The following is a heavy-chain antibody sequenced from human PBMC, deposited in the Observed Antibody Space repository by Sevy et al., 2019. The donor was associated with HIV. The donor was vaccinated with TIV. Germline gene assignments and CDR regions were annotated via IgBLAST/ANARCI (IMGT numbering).Heavy chain of an antibody. CDR1: GFTFSDYY. J-gene: IGHJ3*02. CDR3: ARGVTIGGYDILTGYYSSDAFDI. V-gene: IGHV3-11*01. CDR2: ISSSGSNI. Sequence: GGSLRLSCAASGFTFSDYYMSWIRQAPGKGLEWVSYISSSGSNIYYGDSVKGRFTISRDNAKNSLYLQMNSLRAEDTAIYYCARGVTIGGYDILTGYYSSDAFDIWGQGTMVTVSS. D-gene: IGHD3-9*01.